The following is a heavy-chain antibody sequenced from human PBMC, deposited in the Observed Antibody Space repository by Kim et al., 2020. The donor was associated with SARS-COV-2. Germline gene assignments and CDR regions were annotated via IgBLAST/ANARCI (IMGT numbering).Heavy chain of an antibody. D-gene: IGHD2-15*01. J-gene: IGHJ6*03. V-gene: IGHV4-34*01. Sequence: SETLSLTCAVYGGSFSGYYWSWIRQPPGKGLEWIGEINHSGSTNYNPSLKSRVTISVDTSKNQFSLKLSSVTAADTAVYYCASKSSFSVDKGTHCSGAPCPIYYYMDVWGKGTTVTVSS. CDR3: ASKSSFSVDKGTHCSGAPCPIYYYMDV. CDR1: GGSFSGYY. CDR2: INHSGST.